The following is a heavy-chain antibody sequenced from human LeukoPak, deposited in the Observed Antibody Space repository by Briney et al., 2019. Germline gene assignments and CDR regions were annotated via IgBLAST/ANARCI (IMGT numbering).Heavy chain of an antibody. CDR3: ARRYDFWSGYWAEYYMDV. Sequence: GGSLRLSCAASGFTFSSYEMNWVRQAPGKGLEWASYISSSGSTIYYADSVKGRFTISRDNAKNSLYLQMNSLRAEDTAVYYCARRYDFWSGYWAEYYMDVWGKGTTVTVSS. J-gene: IGHJ6*03. D-gene: IGHD3-3*01. CDR1: GFTFSSYE. V-gene: IGHV3-48*03. CDR2: ISSSGSTI.